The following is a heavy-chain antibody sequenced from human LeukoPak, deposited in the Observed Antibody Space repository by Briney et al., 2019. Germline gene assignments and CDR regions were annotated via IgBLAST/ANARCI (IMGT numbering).Heavy chain of an antibody. J-gene: IGHJ6*02. CDR2: MNPNSGNT. V-gene: IGHV1-8*01. CDR1: GYTFTSYD. D-gene: IGHD3-3*01. CDR3: ATGDDFWSGYSS. Sequence: ASVKVSCKASGYTFTSYDINWVRQATGQGLEWMGWMNPNSGNTGYAQKFQGRVTMTEDTSTDTAYMELSSLRSEDTAVYYRATGDDFWSGYSSWGQGTTVTVSS.